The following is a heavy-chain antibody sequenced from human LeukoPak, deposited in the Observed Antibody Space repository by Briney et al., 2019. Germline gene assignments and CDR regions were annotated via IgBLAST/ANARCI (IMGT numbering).Heavy chain of an antibody. CDR2: INTGSGNT. CDR3: ARESFGTSRPSDY. Sequence: GASVKVSCKTSGYAFTTYAIHWVRQAPGQRLEWMGWINTGSGNTKYSEKLQGRFTITRDTSASTAYMDLRGLRSEDTAIYYCARESFGTSRPSDYWGQGTLVTVSS. D-gene: IGHD1-7*01. J-gene: IGHJ4*02. V-gene: IGHV1-3*04. CDR1: GYAFTTYA.